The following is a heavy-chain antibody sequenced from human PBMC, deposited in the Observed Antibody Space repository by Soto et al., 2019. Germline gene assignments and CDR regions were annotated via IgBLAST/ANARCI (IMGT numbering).Heavy chain of an antibody. V-gene: IGHV1-69*01. CDR2: IIPIFGTA. CDR1: GGNFSSYA. Sequence: QVQLVQSGAEVKKPGSSVKVSCKASGGNFSSYALSWVRQAPGQGLEWMGGIIPIFGTANYAQKFQGRVTITADESTSTAYMELSSLRSEDTAVYYCARGRFMDYVWGSYRPHYYYGMDVWGQGATVTVSS. D-gene: IGHD3-16*02. J-gene: IGHJ6*02. CDR3: ARGRFMDYVWGSYRPHYYYGMDV.